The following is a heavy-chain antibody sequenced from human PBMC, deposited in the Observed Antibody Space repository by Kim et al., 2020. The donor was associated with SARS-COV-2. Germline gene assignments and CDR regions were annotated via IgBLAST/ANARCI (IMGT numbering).Heavy chain of an antibody. D-gene: IGHD6-13*01. Sequence: NYNPALKSRVTISVDTSKNQFSLKLSAVTAADTAVYYCARHSSSWYGVDYWGQGTLVTVSS. J-gene: IGHJ4*02. CDR3: ARHSSSWYGVDY. V-gene: IGHV4-61*07.